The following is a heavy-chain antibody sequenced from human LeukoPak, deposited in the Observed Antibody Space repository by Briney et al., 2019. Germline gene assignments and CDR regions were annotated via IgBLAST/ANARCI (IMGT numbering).Heavy chain of an antibody. V-gene: IGHV3-48*03. J-gene: IGHJ4*02. D-gene: IGHD4-17*01. Sequence: GGSLRLSCAASGFTFSSYEMNWVRQAPGKGLEWVSYISSSDSTIYYADSVKGRFTISRDNAKNSLYLQMNSLRAEDTAVYYCARVAINDYGDYFDYWGQGTLVTVSS. CDR3: ARVAINDYGDYFDY. CDR2: ISSSDSTI. CDR1: GFTFSSYE.